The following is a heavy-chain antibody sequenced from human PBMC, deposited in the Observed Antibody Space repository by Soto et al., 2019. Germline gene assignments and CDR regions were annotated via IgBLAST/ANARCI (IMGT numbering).Heavy chain of an antibody. Sequence: PXETLSLTCTVSGCVISSGGYSYTWIRQAPGQGLEWIGYIYHSGTTFYNPSLKSRVTISVHTSKNQFSLNLNSVTAADTAVYYCARGRKFNCFDHWGQGILVTVSS. CDR2: IYHSGTT. CDR1: GCVISSGGYS. J-gene: IGHJ5*02. V-gene: IGHV4-30-2*01. CDR3: ARGRKFNCFDH.